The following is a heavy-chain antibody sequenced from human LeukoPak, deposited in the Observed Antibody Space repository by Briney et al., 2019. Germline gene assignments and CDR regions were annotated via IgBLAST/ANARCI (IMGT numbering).Heavy chain of an antibody. CDR1: GFTFSSYS. CDR2: ISSSSSTI. V-gene: IGHV3-48*01. J-gene: IGHJ4*02. Sequence: GGSLRLSCAASGFTFSSYSMNWVRQAPGKGLEWVSYISSSSSTIYYADSVKGRFTISRDNAKNSLYLQMNSLRAEDTAVYYCARDGSGSYYPNYFDYWGQGALVTVSS. D-gene: IGHD1-26*01. CDR3: ARDGSGSYYPNYFDY.